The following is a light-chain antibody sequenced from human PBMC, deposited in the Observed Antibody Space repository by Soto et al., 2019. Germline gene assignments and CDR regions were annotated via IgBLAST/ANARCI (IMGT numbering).Light chain of an antibody. CDR3: SSYTSTYTLVL. CDR1: SSDIDGYNY. CDR2: EVS. Sequence: QSALTQPASVSRSPGQSITISCTGTSSDIDGYNYVSWYQQHPGKAAKLMIYEVSNRPSGVSNRFSGSKSGNTASLTISGLQAEDEADYYCSSYTSTYTLVLFGGGTKLTVL. V-gene: IGLV2-14*01. J-gene: IGLJ2*01.